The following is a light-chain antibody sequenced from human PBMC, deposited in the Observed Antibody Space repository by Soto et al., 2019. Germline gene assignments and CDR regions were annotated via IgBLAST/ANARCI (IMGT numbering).Light chain of an antibody. V-gene: IGKV3-20*01. CDR1: QSVCSRC. CDR2: GAS. J-gene: IGKJ1*01. Sequence: EIVLTQSPGTLSLSPGEGGTLSCRASQSVCSRCLAWYQQKPGQAPRLLIFGASIRSTGIPDTFSGSGSGADFTLTISSLESEESSVYYCQHYGSTPWMFGQGTKVEI. CDR3: QHYGSTPWM.